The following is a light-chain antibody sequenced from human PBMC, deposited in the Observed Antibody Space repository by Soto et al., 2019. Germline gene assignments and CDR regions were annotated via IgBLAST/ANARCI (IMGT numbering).Light chain of an antibody. Sequence: QSALTQPASVSGSPGQSITISCTGTSSDVGGYNYVSWYQQHPGKAPKLMIYDVSNRPSGVSNRFSGSESGNTASLPISGLQAEDEADYYCSSYTSSSTSVVFGGGTKLTVL. CDR2: DVS. CDR3: SSYTSSSTSVV. V-gene: IGLV2-14*01. J-gene: IGLJ2*01. CDR1: SSDVGGYNY.